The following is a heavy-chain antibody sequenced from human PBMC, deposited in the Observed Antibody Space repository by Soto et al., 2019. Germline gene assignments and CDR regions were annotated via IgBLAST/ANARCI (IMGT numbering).Heavy chain of an antibody. CDR2: ISDSGHYI. CDR3: ARGGLALPFSESPWFDP. V-gene: IGHV3-21*01. CDR1: GFNFSTYG. J-gene: IGHJ5*02. Sequence: TGGSLRLSCAASGFNFSTYGMIWLRQAPGKGLEWLSSISDSGHYIYYADSVRGRFTISRDNAKNSLFLHMNSLRGEDTAVYYCARGGLALPFSESPWFDPWGHGTLVTVSS. D-gene: IGHD3-10*01.